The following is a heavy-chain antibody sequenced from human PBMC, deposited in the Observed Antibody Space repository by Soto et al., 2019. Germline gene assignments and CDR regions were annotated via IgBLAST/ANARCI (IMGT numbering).Heavy chain of an antibody. Sequence: GGSLRLSCAASGFTFSSYAMHWVRQAPGKGLEWVAVIWYDGSNKYYADSVKGRFTISRDNSKNTLYLQMNSLRAEDTAVYYCARRTQYYYGSGTLGYYYYGMDVWGQGTTVTVSS. CDR2: IWYDGSNK. CDR3: ARRTQYYYGSGTLGYYYYGMDV. V-gene: IGHV3-33*08. J-gene: IGHJ6*02. CDR1: GFTFSSYA. D-gene: IGHD3-10*01.